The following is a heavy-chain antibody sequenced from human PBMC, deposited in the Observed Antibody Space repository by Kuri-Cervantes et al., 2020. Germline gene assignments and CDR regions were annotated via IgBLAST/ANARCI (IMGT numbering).Heavy chain of an antibody. V-gene: IGHV4-38-2*01. CDR3: ARNVFSFDY. Sequence: SETLSLTCAVSGYSISSGYYWGWIRQPPGKGPEWIGSIYHSGSTYYNPSLKSRVTISVDTSKNQFSLKLSSVTAADTAVYYCARNVFSFDYWGQGTLVTSPQ. J-gene: IGHJ4*02. CDR2: IYHSGST. CDR1: GYSISSGYY.